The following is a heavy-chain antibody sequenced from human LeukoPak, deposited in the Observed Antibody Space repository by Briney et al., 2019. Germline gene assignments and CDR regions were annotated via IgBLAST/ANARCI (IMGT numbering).Heavy chain of an antibody. CDR3: TLPWGSGSYYDY. J-gene: IGHJ4*02. CDR1: GFTFSSSW. V-gene: IGHV3-15*01. Sequence: PGGSLRLSCAASGFTFSSSWMHWVRQAPGKGLEWVGRIKSKTDGGTTDYAAPVKGRFTISRDDSKNTLFLQMNSLKTEDTAVYYCTLPWGSGSYYDYWGQGTLVTVSS. D-gene: IGHD3-10*01. CDR2: IKSKTDGGTT.